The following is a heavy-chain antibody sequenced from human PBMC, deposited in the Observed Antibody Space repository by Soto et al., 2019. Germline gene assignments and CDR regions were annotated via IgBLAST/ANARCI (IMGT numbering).Heavy chain of an antibody. Sequence: SWNRQPPGKGLEWIGYIYHSGSTYYNPSLKSRVTISVDRSKNQFSLKLSSVTAADTAVYYSARSQTTVTSYDHWGQGTLVPVSS. CDR2: IYHSGST. CDR3: ARSQTTVTSYDH. D-gene: IGHD4-17*01. J-gene: IGHJ4*02. V-gene: IGHV4-30-2*01.